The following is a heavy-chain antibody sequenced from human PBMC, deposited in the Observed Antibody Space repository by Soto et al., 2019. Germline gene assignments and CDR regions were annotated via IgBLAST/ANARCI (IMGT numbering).Heavy chain of an antibody. CDR1: GFTFSSYA. CDR3: ARYSGDDYWSYYYYYGRDV. D-gene: IGHD5-12*01. CDR2: ISYDGSNK. V-gene: IGHV3-30-3*01. Sequence: QVQLVESGGGVVQPGRSLRLSCAASGFTFSSYAMHWVRQAPGKGLERVAVISYDGSNKYYADSVKGRFTISRDNSKNTRYLQMNSLRAEDTAVYYCARYSGDDYWSYYYYYGRDVWGQGTTVTVSS. J-gene: IGHJ6*02.